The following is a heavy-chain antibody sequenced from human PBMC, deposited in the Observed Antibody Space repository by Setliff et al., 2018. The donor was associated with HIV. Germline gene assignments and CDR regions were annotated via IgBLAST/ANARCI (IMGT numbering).Heavy chain of an antibody. V-gene: IGHV4-59*01. CDR3: ARGHMLITYYYYYYMDV. J-gene: IGHJ6*03. Sequence: SETLSLTCTVSGGSISSYYWSWIRQPPGKGLEWNGYIYYSGSTNYNPSLKSRVTITVDTTKNQFSLKLSSVTAADTAVYYCARGHMLITYYYYYYMDVWGHGTLVTVSS. D-gene: IGHD3-10*02. CDR2: IYYSGST. CDR1: GGSISSYY.